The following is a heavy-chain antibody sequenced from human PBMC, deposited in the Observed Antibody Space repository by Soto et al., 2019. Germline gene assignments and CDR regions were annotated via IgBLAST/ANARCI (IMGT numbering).Heavy chain of an antibody. V-gene: IGHV4-59*01. CDR3: ARDLWGYCGTDCYPLDV. CDR2: MYNTGST. D-gene: IGHD2-21*02. Sequence: PSETLSLTCTVSGVSISGYYWSLIRQPPGKGLEWIGYMYNTGSTVYNPSFKSRVTISVDTSKNQFSLKLNSVTVADTAVYYCARDLWGYCGTDCYPLDVWGQGTTVTVSS. J-gene: IGHJ6*02. CDR1: GVSISGYY.